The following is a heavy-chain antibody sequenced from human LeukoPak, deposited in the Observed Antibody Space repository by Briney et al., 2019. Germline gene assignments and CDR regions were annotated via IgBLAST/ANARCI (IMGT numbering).Heavy chain of an antibody. D-gene: IGHD1-7*01. CDR3: ARYRSNYADYWFDP. CDR1: GYTFTSYD. J-gene: IGHJ5*02. CDR2: MNPNSGNT. Sequence: ASVKVSCKASGYTFTSYDINWVRQATGQGLEWMGWMNPNSGNTGYAQKFQGRVAMTRNTSISTAYMELSSLRSEDTAVYYCARYRSNYADYWFDPWGQGTLVTASS. V-gene: IGHV1-8*01.